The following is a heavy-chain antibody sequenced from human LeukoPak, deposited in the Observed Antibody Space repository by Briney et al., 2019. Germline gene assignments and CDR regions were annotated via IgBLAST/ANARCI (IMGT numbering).Heavy chain of an antibody. CDR3: ARVSSGVPYWYFDL. V-gene: IGHV4-4*02. J-gene: IGHJ2*01. CDR1: GGSISSSNW. Sequence: PSGTLSLTCAVSGGSISSSNWWSWVRQPPGKGLEWIGEIYHSGSTNYNPSLKSRVTISVDKSKNQFSLKLSSVTAADTAVYYCARVSSGVPYWYFDLWGRGTLVTVSS. CDR2: IYHSGST. D-gene: IGHD2-8*01.